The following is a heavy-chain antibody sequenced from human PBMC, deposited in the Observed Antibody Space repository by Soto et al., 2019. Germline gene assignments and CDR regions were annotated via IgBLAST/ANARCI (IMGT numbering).Heavy chain of an antibody. CDR3: ARTWLPHNYFDY. V-gene: IGHV4-31*03. J-gene: IGHJ4*02. CDR2: IYYSGST. CDR1: GGSISSGGYY. D-gene: IGHD3-22*01. Sequence: SETLSLTCTVSGGSISSGGYYWSWIRQHPGKGLEWIGYIYYSGSTYYNPSLKSRVTISVDTSKNQFSLKLSSVTAADTAVYYCARTWLPHNYFDYWRQGTLVTVSS.